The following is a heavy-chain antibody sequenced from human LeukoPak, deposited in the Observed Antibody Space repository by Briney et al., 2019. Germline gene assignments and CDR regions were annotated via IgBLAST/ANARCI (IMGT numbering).Heavy chain of an antibody. CDR3: ARTPDSSGYFHWFDP. V-gene: IGHV3-21*01. CDR1: GFTFSSYS. Sequence: GGSLRLSCAASGFTFSSYSMNWARQAPGKGLEWVSSISSSSSYIYYADSVKGRFTISRDNAKNSLYLQMNSLRAEDTAVYYCARTPDSSGYFHWFDPWGQGTLVTVSS. CDR2: ISSSSSYI. D-gene: IGHD3-22*01. J-gene: IGHJ5*02.